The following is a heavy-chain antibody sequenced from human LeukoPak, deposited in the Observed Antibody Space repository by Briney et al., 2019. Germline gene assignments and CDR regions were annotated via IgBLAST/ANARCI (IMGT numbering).Heavy chain of an antibody. V-gene: IGHV3-9*01. Sequence: GRSLRLSCVASGFPFDDYGMFWVRQTPGKGLEWISGISWNSGIIAYADSVKGRFTIFRDNAKNSLYLQMNSLRVEDTAVYYCVKDRYFYDSGSKANWGQGTLVTVSS. CDR2: ISWNSGII. CDR1: GFPFDDYG. D-gene: IGHD3-22*01. CDR3: VKDRYFYDSGSKAN. J-gene: IGHJ4*02.